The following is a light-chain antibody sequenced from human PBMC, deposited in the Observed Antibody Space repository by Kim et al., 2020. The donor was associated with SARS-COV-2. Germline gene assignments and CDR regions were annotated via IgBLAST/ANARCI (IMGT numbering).Light chain of an antibody. J-gene: IGLJ3*02. Sequence: GKTVTISWTGSSGSIASNHVQWYQQRPGTAPTTVIYEDNQRPSGVPDRFSGSMDSTSDSAALSVSGLEAEDEDDCDRQSDDRSDWVFGGGTQLTVL. V-gene: IGLV6-57*02. CDR2: EDN. CDR1: SGSIASNH. CDR3: QSDDRSDWV.